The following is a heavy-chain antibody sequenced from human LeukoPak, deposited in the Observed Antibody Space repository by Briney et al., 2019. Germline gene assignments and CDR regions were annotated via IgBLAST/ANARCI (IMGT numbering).Heavy chain of an antibody. CDR2: IYSGGGT. Sequence: GGSLRLSCAASGFTVSSNYMSWVRQAPGKGLEWVSVIYSGGGTYYADSVKGRFTISRDNSKNTLYLQMNSLRAEDTAVYYCARDTHLGNFDYWGQGTLVTVSS. CDR1: GFTVSSNY. CDR3: ARDTHLGNFDY. D-gene: IGHD7-27*01. V-gene: IGHV3-53*01. J-gene: IGHJ4*02.